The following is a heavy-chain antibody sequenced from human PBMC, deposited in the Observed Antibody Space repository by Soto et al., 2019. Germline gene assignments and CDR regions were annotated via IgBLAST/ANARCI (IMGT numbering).Heavy chain of an antibody. CDR2: INPKSGDT. Sequence: QVQLVQSGAEVKKPGASVKVSCKASGYTFTGYYMHWVRQAPVQGLEWMGWINPKSGDTNYAQKFNGRVTMTRDKSISTAYMELSRLGSDDTAVYYCARDPRGGHYYDKRGGYYYTGGNWFDPWGQGTLVTVSS. CDR1: GYTFTGYY. CDR3: ARDPRGGHYYDKRGGYYYTGGNWFDP. J-gene: IGHJ5*02. D-gene: IGHD3-22*01. V-gene: IGHV1-2*02.